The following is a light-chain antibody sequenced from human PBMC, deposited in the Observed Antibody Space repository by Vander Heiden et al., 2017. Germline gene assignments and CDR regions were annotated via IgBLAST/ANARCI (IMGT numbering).Light chain of an antibody. J-gene: IGKJ4*01. CDR2: GAS. CDR1: QSVSSNS. Sequence: EMVLTQSPGTLSLSPGERVTLSCSASQSVSSNSLAWYEQKPGQAPRLLIYGASSRATGIPDRFSGSGSGTDFTLTISGLEPEDFAVFYCHQYGSSPLTFGGGTKVEIK. V-gene: IGKV3-20*01. CDR3: HQYGSSPLT.